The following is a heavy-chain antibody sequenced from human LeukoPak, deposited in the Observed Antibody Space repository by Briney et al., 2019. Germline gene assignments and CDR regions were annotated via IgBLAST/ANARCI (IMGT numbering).Heavy chain of an antibody. J-gene: IGHJ5*01. CDR2: ISGRSSHI. CDR1: GFTFSDYD. CDR3: GRAFPPLRISAAGDS. D-gene: IGHD6-25*01. V-gene: IGHV3-21*01. Sequence: GGSLRLSCTASGFTFSDYDMNWVRQAPGKGLEYVSSISGRSSHIYYGDSVKGRFAISRDNAKNSLYLQMNSLRAEGTAVYYCGRAFPPLRISAAGDSWGQGTLVTVSS.